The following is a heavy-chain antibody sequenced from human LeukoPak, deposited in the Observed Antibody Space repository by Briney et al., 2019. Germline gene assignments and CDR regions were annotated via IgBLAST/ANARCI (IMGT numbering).Heavy chain of an antibody. J-gene: IGHJ5*02. CDR3: ARASIVVVTHNWFDP. CDR2: ISSSSSYI. V-gene: IGHV3-21*01. Sequence: GGSLRLSCSASGFTFSSYSMNWVRQAPGKELEWVSSISSSSSYIYYADSVKGRFTISRANAKNSLYLQMNSLRAEDTAVYYCARASIVVVTHNWFDPWGQGTLVTVSS. CDR1: GFTFSSYS. D-gene: IGHD3-22*01.